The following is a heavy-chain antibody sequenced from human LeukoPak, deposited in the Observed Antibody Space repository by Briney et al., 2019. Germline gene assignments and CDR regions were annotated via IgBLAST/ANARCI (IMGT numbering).Heavy chain of an antibody. J-gene: IGHJ4*02. V-gene: IGHV4-4*02. D-gene: IGHD3-22*01. CDR2: IYHSGRT. CDR1: GGSISSSNW. CDR3: ARDNYDNSGYYFDY. Sequence: SETLSLTCAVSGGSISSSNWWSWARQPPGKGLEWIGEIYHSGRTNYTPSLKSRVTISVDKSKNQLSLKLSSVTAADTAVYYCARDNYDNSGYYFDYWGQGTLVTVSS.